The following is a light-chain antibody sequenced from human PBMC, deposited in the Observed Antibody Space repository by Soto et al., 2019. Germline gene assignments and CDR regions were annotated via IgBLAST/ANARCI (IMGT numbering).Light chain of an antibody. CDR3: VLYMGSGIWV. V-gene: IGLV8-61*01. Sequence: QTVVTQEPSFSVSPGGTVTLTCDLSSGSVSTSYYPSWYQQTPGQPPRTLIYSTNTRSSGVPDRFSGSILGKKAALTITGAQADDESHYYCVLYMGSGIWVFGGGTKLTVL. CDR1: SGSVSTSYY. CDR2: STN. J-gene: IGLJ3*02.